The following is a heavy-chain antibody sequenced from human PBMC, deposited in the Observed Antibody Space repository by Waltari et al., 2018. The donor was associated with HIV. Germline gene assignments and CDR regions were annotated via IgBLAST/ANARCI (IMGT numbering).Heavy chain of an antibody. CDR2: IRSSSNTI. J-gene: IGHJ4*02. D-gene: IGHD3-10*01. V-gene: IGHV3-48*01. CDR3: ARALTFLGGYYGSGSSDY. CDR1: GFTFSSYS. Sequence: EVQLVESGGGLVQPGGSLRLSCAASGFTFSSYSMNWVRQAPGKGLEWVSYIRSSSNTIYYADSVKGRFTISRDNAKNSLYLQMNSLRAEDTAVYYCARALTFLGGYYGSGSSDYWGQGTLVTVSS.